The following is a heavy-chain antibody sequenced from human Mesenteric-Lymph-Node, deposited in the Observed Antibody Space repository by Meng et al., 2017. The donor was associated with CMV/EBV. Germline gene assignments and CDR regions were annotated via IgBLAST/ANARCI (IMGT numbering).Heavy chain of an antibody. Sequence: GESLKISCAASGFTFSSYDMSWARQAPGKGLEWVSAISGSAIDTYYADSLKGRFTISRDNSKDTLYLQMNSLRADDTAVYYCAKDLYGGSYYPRPFDYWGQGTLVTVSS. CDR1: GFTFSSYD. V-gene: IGHV3-23*01. CDR3: AKDLYGGSYYPRPFDY. J-gene: IGHJ4*02. D-gene: IGHD1-26*01. CDR2: ISGSAIDT.